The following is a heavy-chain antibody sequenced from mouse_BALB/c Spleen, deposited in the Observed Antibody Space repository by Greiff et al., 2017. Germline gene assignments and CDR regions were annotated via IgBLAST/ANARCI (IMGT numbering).Heavy chain of an antibody. Sequence: QVQLQQSGAELMKPGASVKISCKATGYTFSSYWIEWVKQRPGHGLEWIGEILPGSGSTNYNEKFKGKATFTADTSSNTAYMQLSSLTSEDSAVYYCARRGGYGNPYAMDYWGQGTSVTVSS. CDR3: ARRGGYGNPYAMDY. D-gene: IGHD2-1*01. J-gene: IGHJ4*01. CDR2: ILPGSGST. V-gene: IGHV1-9*01. CDR1: GYTFSSYW.